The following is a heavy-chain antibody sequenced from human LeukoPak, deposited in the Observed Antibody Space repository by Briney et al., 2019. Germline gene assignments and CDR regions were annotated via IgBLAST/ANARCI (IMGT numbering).Heavy chain of an antibody. Sequence: ASVKVSCKASGYTFTGYYMHWVRQAPGQGLEWMGWINPNSGGTNYAQKFQGWVTMTRDTSISTAYMELSRLRSDDTAVYYCARGDTYYYDSSGYYYARLFDYWGQGTLVTVSS. J-gene: IGHJ4*02. V-gene: IGHV1-2*04. CDR3: ARGDTYYYDSSGYYYARLFDY. D-gene: IGHD3-22*01. CDR2: INPNSGGT. CDR1: GYTFTGYY.